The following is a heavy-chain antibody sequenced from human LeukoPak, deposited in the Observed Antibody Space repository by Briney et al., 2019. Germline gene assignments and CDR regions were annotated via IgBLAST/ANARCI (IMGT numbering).Heavy chain of an antibody. CDR3: EKDPKPIVVVSAMPRY. D-gene: IGHD2-21*01. Sequence: GGSLRLSCAASVFTVSSNYMSWVRQAPGQGLEWVSDISGSGGSTYYADSVKGRFPISRDNPEKPLYLQMNSLRAEARPVYNCEKDPKPIVVVSAMPRYSGQGTLSTVSS. J-gene: IGHJ4*02. CDR2: ISGSGGST. CDR1: VFTVSSNY. V-gene: IGHV3-23*01.